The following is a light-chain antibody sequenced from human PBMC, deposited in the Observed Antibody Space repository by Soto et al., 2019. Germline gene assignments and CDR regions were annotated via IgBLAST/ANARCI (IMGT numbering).Light chain of an antibody. CDR1: SSDVGGYDY. J-gene: IGLJ3*02. CDR2: EVT. CDR3: ASWDDNLNGGV. Sequence: QSALTQPPSASGSPGQPVTISCTGTSSDVGGYDYVSWYQQHPGKAPKLMIYEVTIRPSGVSDRFSGSKSGNTASLTVSGLQAEDEADYYCASWDDNLNGGVFGGGTKVTVL. V-gene: IGLV2-8*01.